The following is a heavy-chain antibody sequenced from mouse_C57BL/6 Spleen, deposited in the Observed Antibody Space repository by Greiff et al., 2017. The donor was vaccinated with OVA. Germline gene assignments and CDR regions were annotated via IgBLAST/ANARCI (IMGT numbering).Heavy chain of an antibody. CDR1: GFTFSDYY. CDR2: ISNGGGST. J-gene: IGHJ1*03. Sequence: EVMLVESGGGLVQPGGSLKLSCAASGFTFSDYYMYWVRQTPEKRLEWVAYISNGGGSTYYPDTVKGRFTISRDNAKNTLYLQMSRLESEDTARYYCARHTACWYFDVWGTGTTVTVSS. CDR3: ARHTACWYFDV. V-gene: IGHV5-12*01.